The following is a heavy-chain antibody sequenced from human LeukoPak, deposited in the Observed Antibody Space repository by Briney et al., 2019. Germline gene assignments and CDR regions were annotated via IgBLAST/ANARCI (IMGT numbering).Heavy chain of an antibody. D-gene: IGHD2-2*01. CDR1: GYRFTTYW. CDR2: INPDNSDT. V-gene: IGHV5-51*01. J-gene: IGHJ6*02. CDR3: ARQGSCDSTRCYVYYHSGMDV. Sequence: GASLKISCKGSGYRFTTYWIGWVRQMPGKGLEWMGIINPDNSDTRYSPSFQGQVTISADKSTGTAYLQWSSLKTSDTAMYYCARQGSCDSTRCYVYYHSGMDVWGQGTTVTGSS.